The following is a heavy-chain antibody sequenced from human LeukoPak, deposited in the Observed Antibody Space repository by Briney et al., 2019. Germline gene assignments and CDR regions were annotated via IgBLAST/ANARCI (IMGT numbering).Heavy chain of an antibody. Sequence: ASVKVSCKASGYTFNTFSGYYMHWVRQAPGQGLEWVGRINPNSGAANSAQKFQDRVGMTRGTSISTVYMELSSLRSDDTAVYYCARDQGNDAFDIWGQGTMVTVS. CDR3: ARDQGNDAFDI. CDR2: INPNSGAA. CDR1: GYTFNTFSGYY. J-gene: IGHJ3*02. V-gene: IGHV1-2*06.